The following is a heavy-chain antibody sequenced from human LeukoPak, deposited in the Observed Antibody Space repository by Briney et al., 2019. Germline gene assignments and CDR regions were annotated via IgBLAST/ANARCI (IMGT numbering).Heavy chain of an antibody. CDR3: ARTKYSSSWYLCDY. J-gene: IGHJ4*02. CDR1: GFTFSSYA. CDR2: ISYDGSNK. D-gene: IGHD6-13*01. V-gene: IGHV3-30*09. Sequence: GGSLRLSCAASGFTFSSYAMHWVRQAPGKGLEWVAVISYDGSNKYYADSVKGRFAISRDNSKNTLYLQMNSLRAEDTAVYYCARTKYSSSWYLCDYWGQGTLVTASS.